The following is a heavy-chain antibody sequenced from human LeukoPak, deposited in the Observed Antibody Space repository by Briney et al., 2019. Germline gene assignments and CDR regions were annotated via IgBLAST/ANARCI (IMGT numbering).Heavy chain of an antibody. J-gene: IGHJ4*02. D-gene: IGHD4-17*01. CDR1: GFTFSSYA. V-gene: IGHV3-30*04. Sequence: PGGSLRLSCAASGFTFSSYAMHWVRQAPGKGLEWVAVISYDGSNKYYADSVKGRFTISRDNSKNTLYLQMNSLRAEDTAVYYCARGLDCGDYVCAWSLDYWGQGTLVTVSS. CDR2: ISYDGSNK. CDR3: ARGLDCGDYVCAWSLDY.